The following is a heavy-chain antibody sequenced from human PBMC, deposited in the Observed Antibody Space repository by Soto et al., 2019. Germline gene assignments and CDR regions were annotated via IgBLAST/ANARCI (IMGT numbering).Heavy chain of an antibody. Sequence: GGSLRLSCAASGFTFSSYGMHCVRQAPGKGLEWVAVISYDGSNKYYADSVKGRFTISRDNSKNTLYLQMNSLRAEDTAVYYCAKDNSGPDDYWGQGTLVTVSS. CDR1: GFTFSSYG. D-gene: IGHD1-26*01. CDR3: AKDNSGPDDY. V-gene: IGHV3-30*18. CDR2: ISYDGSNK. J-gene: IGHJ4*02.